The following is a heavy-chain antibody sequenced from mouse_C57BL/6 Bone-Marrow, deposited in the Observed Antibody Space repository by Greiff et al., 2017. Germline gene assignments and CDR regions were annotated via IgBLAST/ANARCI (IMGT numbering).Heavy chain of an antibody. CDR3: ARQGDYDSYWYFDV. CDR1: GFTFSDYG. V-gene: IGHV5-15*01. CDR2: ISNLAYSI. Sequence: VQLKESGGGLVQPGGSLKLSCAAPGFTFSDYGMAWVRQAPRKGPEWVAFISNLAYSIYYADTVTGRFTISRENAKNTLYLEMSSLRSEDTAMYYCARQGDYDSYWYFDVWGTGTTVTVSS. D-gene: IGHD2-4*01. J-gene: IGHJ1*03.